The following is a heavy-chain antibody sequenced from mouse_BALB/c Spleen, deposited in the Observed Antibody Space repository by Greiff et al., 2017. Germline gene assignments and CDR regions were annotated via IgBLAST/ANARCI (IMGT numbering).Heavy chain of an antibody. CDR2: ISSGSSTI. D-gene: IGHD1-1*01. V-gene: IGHV5-17*02. Sequence: DVQLVESGGGLVQPGGSRKLSCAASGFTFSSFGMHWVRQAPEKGLEWVAYISSGSSTIYYADTVKGRFTISRDNPKNTLFLQMTSLRSEDTAMYYCARGSYYYGSSPWYFDVWGAGTTVTVSS. CDR1: GFTFSSFG. J-gene: IGHJ1*01. CDR3: ARGSYYYGSSPWYFDV.